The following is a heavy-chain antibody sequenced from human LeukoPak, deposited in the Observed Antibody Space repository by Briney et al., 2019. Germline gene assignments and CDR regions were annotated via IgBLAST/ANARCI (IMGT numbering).Heavy chain of an antibody. J-gene: IGHJ5*02. Sequence: SETLSLTCSVSGGSISSGTYYWSWIRQPPGKGLEWIGDIYYSGSTNYNPSLKSRVTISVDTSKNQFSLKLSSVTAADTAVYYCARDLGIAAAGRGWFDPWGQGTLVTVSS. D-gene: IGHD6-13*01. CDR3: ARDLGIAAAGRGWFDP. CDR2: IYYSGST. V-gene: IGHV4-61*01. CDR1: GGSISSGTYY.